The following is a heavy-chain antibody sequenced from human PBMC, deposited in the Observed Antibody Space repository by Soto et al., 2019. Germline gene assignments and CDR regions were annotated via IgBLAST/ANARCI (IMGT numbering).Heavy chain of an antibody. CDR1: GFTFSSYA. CDR3: AKGYYGSGSPYNGMDV. D-gene: IGHD3-10*01. CDR2: ISGSGGRT. J-gene: IGHJ6*02. Sequence: EVQLLESGGGLVQPGGSLRLSCAASGFTFSSYAMSWVRQAPGKGLEWVSAISGSGGRTYYADSVKGRFTISRDNSKNTMDLQMNSLRAEDTAVYDCAKGYYGSGSPYNGMDVWGQGTTVTVSS. V-gene: IGHV3-23*01.